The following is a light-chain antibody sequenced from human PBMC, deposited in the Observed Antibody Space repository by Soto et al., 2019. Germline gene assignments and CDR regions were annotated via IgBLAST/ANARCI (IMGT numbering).Light chain of an antibody. CDR2: DAS. CDR1: QTIRQW. Sequence: DIQMTQSPSTASASVGDTVIITCRASQTIRQWLAWYQPRPGKAPNLLIYDASCLESGVPSRFSGSVSGTEFAHSISMEQPDDFASDYGHHWDTDLTFGPETNVDVK. J-gene: IGKJ1*01. V-gene: IGKV1-5*01. CDR3: HHWDTDLT.